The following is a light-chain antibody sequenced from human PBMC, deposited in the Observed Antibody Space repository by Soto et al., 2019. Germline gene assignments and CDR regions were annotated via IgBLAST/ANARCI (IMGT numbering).Light chain of an antibody. V-gene: IGKV3-11*01. CDR2: DAS. Sequence: EIVLTQYPASLYLSPGERATLSCRASQSVSSYLAWYQQKPGQAPRLLIYDASNRATGIPARFSGSGSGTDFTLTISSLETEDFAVYYCQQRSNWPPTCGQGTKEEIK. CDR1: QSVSSY. J-gene: IGKJ1*01. CDR3: QQRSNWPPT.